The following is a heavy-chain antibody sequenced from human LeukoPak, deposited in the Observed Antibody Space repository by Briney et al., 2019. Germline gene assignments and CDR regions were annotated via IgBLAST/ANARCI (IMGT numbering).Heavy chain of an antibody. CDR1: GYSFTSYW. CDR3: ARPVDCSGGSCYSLLFDY. J-gene: IGHJ4*02. V-gene: IGHV5-51*01. D-gene: IGHD2-15*01. Sequence: GESLKISCKGSGYSFTSYWIGWVRQMPGNGLEWMGIIYPGDSDTRYSPSFQGQVTISADKSISTAYLQWSSLKASDTAMYYCARPVDCSGGSCYSLLFDYWGQGTLVTVSS. CDR2: IYPGDSDT.